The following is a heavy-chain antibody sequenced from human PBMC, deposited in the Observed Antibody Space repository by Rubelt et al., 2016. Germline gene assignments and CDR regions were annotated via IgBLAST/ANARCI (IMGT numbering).Heavy chain of an antibody. CDR2: INHSGST. Sequence: QVQLQQWGAGLLKPSETLSLTCAVYGGSFSGYYWNWIRQPPGKGLEWIGEINHSGSTNYNPSLKSRGTIALDTSNNQFSLTLTSVTAADTAVYYCARGGYGSQEATDPLDVWGPGTLVTVS. V-gene: IGHV4-34*01. CDR3: ARGGYGSQEATDPLDV. CDR1: GGSFSGYY. D-gene: IGHD4-17*01. J-gene: IGHJ3*01.